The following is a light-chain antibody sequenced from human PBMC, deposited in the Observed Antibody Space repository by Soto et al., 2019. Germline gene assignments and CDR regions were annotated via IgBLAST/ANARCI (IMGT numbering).Light chain of an antibody. Sequence: EIVLTQSPATLSLSPGERATLSCRASQSVSSSYLAWYQQRPGQAPRLLIYGASSRATGIPDRFSGSGSGTDFTLSISRLEPEDFAVYFCQQYGSSPITFGQGTRLEIK. CDR2: GAS. CDR3: QQYGSSPIT. CDR1: QSVSSSY. J-gene: IGKJ5*01. V-gene: IGKV3-20*01.